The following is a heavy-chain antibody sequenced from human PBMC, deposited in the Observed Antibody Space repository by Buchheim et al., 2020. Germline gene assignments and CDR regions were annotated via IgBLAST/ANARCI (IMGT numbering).Heavy chain of an antibody. V-gene: IGHV3-30*18. Sequence: QVQLVESGGGVVQPGRSLRLSCAASGFTFSSYGMHWVRQAPGKGLEWVAVISYDGSNKYYADSVKGRFTISRDNSKNKLYLQMNSLRAEDTAVYYCAKDLAIRPLPFYYYGMDVGGQGTT. CDR3: AKDLAIRPLPFYYYGMDV. CDR1: GFTFSSYG. J-gene: IGHJ6*02. CDR2: ISYDGSNK.